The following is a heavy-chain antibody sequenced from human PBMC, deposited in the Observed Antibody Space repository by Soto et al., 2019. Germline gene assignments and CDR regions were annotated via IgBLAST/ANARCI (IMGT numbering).Heavy chain of an antibody. CDR2: INHSGST. CDR1: GGSFSGYY. D-gene: IGHD6-19*01. J-gene: IGHJ6*04. CDR3: ARGKDISVAGTRDNDYFYGMDV. V-gene: IGHV4-34*01. Sequence: SETLSLTCAVYGGSFSGYYWSWIRQPPGKGLEWIGEINHSGSTNYNPSLKSRVTISVDTSKNQFSLKLSSVTAADTAVYYCARGKDISVAGTRDNDYFYGMDVWGKGTTVTVSS.